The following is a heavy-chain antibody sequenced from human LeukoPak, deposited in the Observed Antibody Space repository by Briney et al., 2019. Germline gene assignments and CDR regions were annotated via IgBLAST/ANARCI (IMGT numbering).Heavy chain of an antibody. CDR3: ARDCSGGICHSVPSYYFDY. Sequence: SETLSLTCIVSGDSISSYYWTWIRQPAGKGLEWIGRINTSGSTNYNPSLRSRVTISLDKSKNQFSLKLRSVTAADTAVYYCARDCSGGICHSVPSYYFDYWGQGTLVTVSS. CDR2: INTSGST. V-gene: IGHV4-4*07. CDR1: GDSISSYY. J-gene: IGHJ4*02. D-gene: IGHD2-15*01.